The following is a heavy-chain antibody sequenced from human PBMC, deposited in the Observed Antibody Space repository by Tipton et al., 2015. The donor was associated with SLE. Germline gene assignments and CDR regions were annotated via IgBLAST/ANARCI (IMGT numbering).Heavy chain of an antibody. J-gene: IGHJ4*02. CDR2: IDQDGSEI. Sequence: SLRLSCAASGFTFSNAWMSWVRQAPGKGLEWVANIDQDGSEIHYVDSVKGRFTISRDNAKNSLYLQMNSLRAEDTAVYYCARDRGGESPGYDYWGQGTLVAVSS. CDR1: GFTFSNAW. CDR3: ARDRGGESPGYDY. V-gene: IGHV3-7*01. D-gene: IGHD5-12*01.